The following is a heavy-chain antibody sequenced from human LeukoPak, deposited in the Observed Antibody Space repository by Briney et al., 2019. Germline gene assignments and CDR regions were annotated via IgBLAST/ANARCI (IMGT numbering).Heavy chain of an antibody. D-gene: IGHD3-22*01. J-gene: IGHJ4*02. V-gene: IGHV1-2*02. CDR3: AREAYVNYYDSSGFDY. Sequence: ASVKVSCKASGYTFTGYYMHWVRQAPGQGLEWMGWINPNSGGTNYARKFQGRVTMTRDTSISTAYMELSRLRSDDTAVYYCAREAYVNYYDSSGFDYWGQGTLVTVSS. CDR1: GYTFTGYY. CDR2: INPNSGGT.